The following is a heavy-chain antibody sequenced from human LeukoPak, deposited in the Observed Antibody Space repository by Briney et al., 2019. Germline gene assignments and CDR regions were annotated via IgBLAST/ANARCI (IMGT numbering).Heavy chain of an antibody. V-gene: IGHV4-34*01. CDR2: INHCGST. Sequence: SETLSLTCAVYGGSFSGYYWSWIRQPPGKGLEWIGEINHCGSTNYNPSLKSRVTISVDTSKNQFSLKLSSVTAADTAVYYCARSTYYFDYWGQGTLVTVSS. CDR3: ARSTYYFDY. J-gene: IGHJ4*02. CDR1: GGSFSGYY.